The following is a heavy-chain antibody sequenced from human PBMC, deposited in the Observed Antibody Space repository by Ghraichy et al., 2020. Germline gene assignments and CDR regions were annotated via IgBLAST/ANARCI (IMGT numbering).Heavy chain of an antibody. CDR1: GFTFSHYG. CDR2: TSYDGSNK. V-gene: IGHV3-30*18. J-gene: IGHJ6*02. D-gene: IGHD3-22*01. Sequence: GGSLRLSCAASGFTFSHYGMHWVRQAPGKGLEWVAGTSYDGSNKNYADSVKGRSTISRDNSKNTLYLQMNSLRAEDTAVYYCAKERDSSGYYSFRGDYYGMDVWGQGTTVTVSS. CDR3: AKERDSSGYYSFRGDYYGMDV.